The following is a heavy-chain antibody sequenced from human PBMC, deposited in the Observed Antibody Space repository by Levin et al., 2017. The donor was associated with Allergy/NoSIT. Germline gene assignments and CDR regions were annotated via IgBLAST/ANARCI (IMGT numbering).Heavy chain of an antibody. D-gene: IGHD3-10*01. CDR2: FDPEDGET. V-gene: IGHV1-24*01. CDR3: ATDLNYYGSGSYYNLLLPRDY. CDR1: GYTLTELS. J-gene: IGHJ4*02. Sequence: ASVKVSCKVSGYTLTELSMHWVRQAPGKGLEWMGGFDPEDGETIYAQKFQGRVTMTEDTSTDTAYMELSSLRSEDTAVYYCATDLNYYGSGSYYNLLLPRDYWGQGTLVTVSS.